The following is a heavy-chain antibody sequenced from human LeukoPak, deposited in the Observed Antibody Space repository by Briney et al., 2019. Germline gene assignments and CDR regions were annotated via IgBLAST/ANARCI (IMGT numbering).Heavy chain of an antibody. V-gene: IGHV3-48*03. Sequence: GGSLRLSCAASGFIFSSYEMNWVRQAPGKGLEWVSYISSSGSTIYYADSVKGRFTISRDNAQNSLYLQMNSLRAEDTAVYYCASYYESSGFLRNFDYWDQGTLVTVSS. J-gene: IGHJ4*02. D-gene: IGHD3-22*01. CDR2: ISSSGSTI. CDR1: GFIFSSYE. CDR3: ASYYESSGFLRNFDY.